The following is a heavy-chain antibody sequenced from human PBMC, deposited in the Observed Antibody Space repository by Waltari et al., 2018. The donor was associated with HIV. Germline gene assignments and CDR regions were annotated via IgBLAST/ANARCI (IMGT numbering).Heavy chain of an antibody. Sequence: QITLKESGPTLVKPTQTLTLTCTFSGLSLRTSGLGVRWIRQPPGKALEWLALISWNDDKRYSPSLKSRLTITKDTSKNQVVLTMTNMDPVDTATYYCARHYYDSSGPLGGWFDPWGQGTLVTVSS. CDR2: ISWNDDK. CDR3: ARHYYDSSGPLGGWFDP. J-gene: IGHJ5*02. V-gene: IGHV2-5*01. D-gene: IGHD3-22*01. CDR1: GLSLRTSGLG.